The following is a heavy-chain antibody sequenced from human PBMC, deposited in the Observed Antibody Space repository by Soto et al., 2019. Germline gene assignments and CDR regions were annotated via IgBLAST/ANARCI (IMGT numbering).Heavy chain of an antibody. Sequence: PGGSLRLSCAASGFTFSNYWMHWVRQAPGKGLEWVSAISGSGGSTYYADSVKGRFTISRDNSKNTLYLQMNSLRAEDTAVYYCAKVPRGSSWYFDYWGQGTLVTVSS. CDR1: GFTFSNYW. J-gene: IGHJ4*02. CDR2: ISGSGGST. V-gene: IGHV3-23*01. D-gene: IGHD6-13*01. CDR3: AKVPRGSSWYFDY.